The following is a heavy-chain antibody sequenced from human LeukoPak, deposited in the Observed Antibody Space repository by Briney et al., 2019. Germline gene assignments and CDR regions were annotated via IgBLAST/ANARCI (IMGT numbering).Heavy chain of an antibody. CDR3: ARRLVVVAADNWFDP. Sequence: ASVKVSCKASGGTFSSYGISWVRQAPGQGLEWMGWISAYNGNTNYAQKLQGRVTMTTDTSTSTAYMELRSLRSDDTAVYYCARRLVVVAADNWFDPWGQGTLVTVSS. CDR2: ISAYNGNT. CDR1: GGTFSSYG. V-gene: IGHV1-18*01. J-gene: IGHJ5*02. D-gene: IGHD2-15*01.